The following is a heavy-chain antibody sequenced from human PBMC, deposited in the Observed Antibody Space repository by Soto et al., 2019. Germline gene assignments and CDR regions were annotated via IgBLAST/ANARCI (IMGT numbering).Heavy chain of an antibody. Sequence: GGSLRLSCAASGFTFNTFPMNWVRLAPGKGLEWLSHISSNGDAMYYADSVKGRFTISRDNARKSLYLQMNSLIVEDTAVYYCVRDYQYGFDLWGQGTMVTGSS. J-gene: IGHJ3*01. CDR3: VRDYQYGFDL. CDR1: GFTFNTFP. CDR2: ISSNGDAM. V-gene: IGHV3-48*01. D-gene: IGHD3-16*02.